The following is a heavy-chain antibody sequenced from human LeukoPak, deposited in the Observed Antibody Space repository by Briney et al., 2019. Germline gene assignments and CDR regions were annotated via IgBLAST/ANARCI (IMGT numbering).Heavy chain of an antibody. CDR1: GISFSRYA. V-gene: IGHV3-30*04. CDR3: ARDGYCGSASCYGWFDP. CDR2: ISYDGSTE. Sequence: PEGSLRLSCAASGISFSRYAMHWVRQAPGKGLEWVAVISYDGSTEYYADSVKGQFTISRDNSKNTLYVRMNSLRPDDTAVYYCARDGYCGSASCYGWFDPWGQGTLVTVSS. J-gene: IGHJ5*02. D-gene: IGHD2-2*03.